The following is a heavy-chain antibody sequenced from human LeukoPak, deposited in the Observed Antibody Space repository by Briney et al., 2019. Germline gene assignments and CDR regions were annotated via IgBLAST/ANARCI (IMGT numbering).Heavy chain of an antibody. CDR2: IHPNGDVK. CDR3: ASTFPYCTNGTCAL. D-gene: IGHD2-8*01. CDR1: GLTFGSYW. V-gene: IGHV3-7*01. Sequence: GGSLRLSCAASGLTFGSYWMSWVRQAPGKGLEWVANIHPNGDVKNYVDSVKGRFTISRDKAANSLYLQVNSLRAEDSAVYYCASTFPYCTNGTCALGGQGTLVTVSS. J-gene: IGHJ4*02.